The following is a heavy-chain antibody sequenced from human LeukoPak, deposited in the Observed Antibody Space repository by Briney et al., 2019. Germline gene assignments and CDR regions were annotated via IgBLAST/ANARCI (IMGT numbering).Heavy chain of an antibody. D-gene: IGHD3-10*01. V-gene: IGHV4-34*01. CDR2: INHSGST. CDR3: ARAPSGRRGYDY. Sequence: PSETLSLTCAVYGGSFSGYYWSWIRQPPGKGLEWIGEINHSGSTNYNPSLKSRATISVDTSKNQFSLKLSSVTAADTAVYYCARAPSGRRGYDYWGQGTLVTVSS. J-gene: IGHJ4*02. CDR1: GGSFSGYY.